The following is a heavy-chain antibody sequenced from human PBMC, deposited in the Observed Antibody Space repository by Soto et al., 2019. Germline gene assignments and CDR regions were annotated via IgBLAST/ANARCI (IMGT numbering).Heavy chain of an antibody. CDR2: INAGNGNT. CDR3: AKSGVRGLQRFDY. V-gene: IGHV1-3*01. J-gene: IGHJ4*02. D-gene: IGHD3-10*01. CDR1: GYTFTSYA. Sequence: ASVKVSCKASGYTFTSYAMHWVRQAPGQRLERMGWINAGNGNTKYSQKFQGRVTITRDTSTSTVYMELSSLRSEDTAVYYCAKSGVRGLQRFDYWGQGTLVTVSS.